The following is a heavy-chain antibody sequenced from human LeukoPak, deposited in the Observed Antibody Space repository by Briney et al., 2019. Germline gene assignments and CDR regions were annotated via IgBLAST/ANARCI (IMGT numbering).Heavy chain of an antibody. V-gene: IGHV3-48*03. J-gene: IGHJ4*02. Sequence: GGSLRLSCAASGFSFSSYEMNWVRQAPGKGLEWVSYISSSGSTKYYADSVKGRFTISRDNARNSLYLQMNSLRADDTAVYYCARGERWLLPPTDYWGQGTLVAVSS. CDR2: ISSSGSTK. D-gene: IGHD5-24*01. CDR3: ARGERWLLPPTDY. CDR1: GFSFSSYE.